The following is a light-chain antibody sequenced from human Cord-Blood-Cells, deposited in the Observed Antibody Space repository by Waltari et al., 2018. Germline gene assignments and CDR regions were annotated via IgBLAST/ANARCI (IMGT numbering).Light chain of an antibody. CDR1: QSVSSN. J-gene: IGKJ2*01. Sequence: EIVMTQSPATLSVSPGERATLSCRASQSVSSNLAWYQQKPGQAPRLLIYGASIRATGSPARFSGSGSGTEFTLTISGLQSEDFAVYYCQQENNWPPYTFGQGTKLEIK. CDR2: GAS. CDR3: QQENNWPPYT. V-gene: IGKV3D-15*01.